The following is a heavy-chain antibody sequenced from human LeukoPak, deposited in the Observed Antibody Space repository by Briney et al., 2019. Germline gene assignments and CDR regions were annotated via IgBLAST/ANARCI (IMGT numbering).Heavy chain of an antibody. J-gene: IGHJ6*03. V-gene: IGHV4-34*01. CDR2: INHSGSP. D-gene: IGHD1-1*01. CDR1: GGFFSGYY. Sequence: NSSETLSLTCALYGGFFSGYYWRWLRQPPGKGVGWVGEINHSGSPHYNPSLKSLVTLSVDTSHNHFSLKLSSVTAADTAVYYCARAGSLVQDRYYYYCMDVWGKGTTVTVSS. CDR3: ARAGSLVQDRYYYYCMDV.